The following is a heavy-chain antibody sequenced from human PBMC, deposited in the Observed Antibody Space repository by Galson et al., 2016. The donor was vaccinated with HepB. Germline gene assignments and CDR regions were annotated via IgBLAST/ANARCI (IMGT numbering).Heavy chain of an antibody. CDR2: IYSSGIT. D-gene: IGHD1-26*01. J-gene: IGHJ6*04. V-gene: IGHV3-53*01. CDR1: GFTINNNH. CDR3: ARDGGQSLPLYYGMDV. Sequence: SLRLSCAASGFTINNNHMSWVRQAPGKGLEWVSIIYSSGITYYADSMNGRLTVSRENSKNMVYLQMNSLRPEDTAVYYCARDGGQSLPLYYGMDVWGKGTPVTVST.